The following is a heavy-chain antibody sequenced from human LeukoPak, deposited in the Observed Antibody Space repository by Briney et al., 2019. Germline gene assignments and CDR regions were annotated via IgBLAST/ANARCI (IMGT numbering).Heavy chain of an antibody. CDR3: ARGGVDYYGSGTYYLMYYFDY. CDR2: ISSSGSTI. J-gene: IGHJ4*02. Sequence: GGSLRLSCAASGFTFSDYYMSWIRQAPGKGLEWVSYISSSGSTIYYADSVKGRFTISRDNAKNSLYLQMNSLRAEDTAVYFCARGGVDYYGSGTYYLMYYFDYWGQGALVTVSS. D-gene: IGHD3-10*01. V-gene: IGHV3-11*01. CDR1: GFTFSDYY.